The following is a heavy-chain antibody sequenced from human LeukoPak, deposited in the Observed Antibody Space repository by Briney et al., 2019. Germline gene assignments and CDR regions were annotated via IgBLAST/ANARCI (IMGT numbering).Heavy chain of an antibody. V-gene: IGHV4-61*01. Sequence: SETLSLTCTVSGGSVSRGTYYWSWTRQPPGKGLEWIGYIYYSGSTTYNPSLKSRVTISVDKSKNQFSLKLSSVTAADTAVYYCARDPLGEEAHHFDYWGQGTLVTVSS. CDR2: IYYSGST. CDR1: GGSVSRGTYY. CDR3: ARDPLGEEAHHFDY. J-gene: IGHJ4*02. D-gene: IGHD4-17*01.